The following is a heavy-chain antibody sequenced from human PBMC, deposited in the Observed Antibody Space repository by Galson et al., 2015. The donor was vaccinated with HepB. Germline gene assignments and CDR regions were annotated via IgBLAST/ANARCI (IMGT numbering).Heavy chain of an antibody. V-gene: IGHV3-30*04. D-gene: IGHD2/OR15-2a*01. J-gene: IGHJ4*02. Sequence: SLRLSCAASGFTFGSYAMHWVRQAPGKGLEWVAAILSDGSDKYYVDSVKGRFTSSRDNSKNTLYLQMNSPRAEDTAVYYCAKERGGTLDYWGQGTLVTVSS. CDR1: GFTFGSYA. CDR2: ILSDGSDK. CDR3: AKERGGTLDY.